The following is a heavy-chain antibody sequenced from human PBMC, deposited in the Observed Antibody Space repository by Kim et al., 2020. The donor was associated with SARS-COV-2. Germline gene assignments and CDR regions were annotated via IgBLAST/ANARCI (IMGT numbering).Heavy chain of an antibody. CDR1: GYTFTSYD. V-gene: IGHV1-8*01. J-gene: IGHJ4*02. CDR3: ASAPYCSSTSCYTSGDY. D-gene: IGHD2-2*02. CDR2: MNPNSGNT. Sequence: ASVKVSCKASGYTFTSYDINWVRQATGQGLEWMGWMNPNSGNTGYAQKFQGRVTMTRNTSISTAYMELSSLRSEDTAVYYCASAPYCSSTSCYTSGDYWGQGTLVTVSS.